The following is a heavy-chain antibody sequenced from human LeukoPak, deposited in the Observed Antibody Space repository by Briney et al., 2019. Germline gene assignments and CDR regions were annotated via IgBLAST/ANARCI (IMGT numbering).Heavy chain of an antibody. CDR1: GYTFTDYY. D-gene: IGHD6-13*01. V-gene: IGHV1-2*02. CDR2: INPNSGGT. Sequence: ASVKVSCKASGYTFTDYYMHWVRQAPGQGLEWMGWINPNSGGTNYAQKFQGRVTMTRDTSISTAYMELSRLRSDDTAVYYCARDQASSQGDYYYYYYMDVWGKGTTVTVSS. CDR3: ARDQASSQGDYYYYYYMDV. J-gene: IGHJ6*03.